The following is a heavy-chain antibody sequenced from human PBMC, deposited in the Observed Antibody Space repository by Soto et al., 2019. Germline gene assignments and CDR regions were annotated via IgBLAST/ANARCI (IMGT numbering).Heavy chain of an antibody. V-gene: IGHV4-34*01. D-gene: IGHD6-19*01. CDR1: GGSFSGYY. CDR2: INHSGST. Sequence: SETLSLTCAVYGGSFSGYYWSWIRQPPGKGLEWIGEINHSGSTNYNPSLKSRVTISVDTSKNQFSLKLSSVTAADTAVYYCARREAFKQWRRAFDIWGQGTMVTVSS. J-gene: IGHJ3*02. CDR3: ARREAFKQWRRAFDI.